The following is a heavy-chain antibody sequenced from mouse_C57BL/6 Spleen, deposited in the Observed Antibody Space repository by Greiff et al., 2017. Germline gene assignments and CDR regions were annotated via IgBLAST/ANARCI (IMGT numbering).Heavy chain of an antibody. D-gene: IGHD4-1*01. V-gene: IGHV5-4*01. CDR2: ISDGGSYT. CDR1: GFTFSSYA. CDR3: ARAGTGTEFEWIAY. Sequence: EVHLVESGGGLVKPGGSLKLSCAASGFTFSSYAMSWVRQTPEKRLEWVATISDGGSYTYYPDNVKGRFTISRDNAKNNLYLQMSHLMSEDTAMXYCARAGTGTEFEWIAYWGQGTLVTVSA. J-gene: IGHJ3*01.